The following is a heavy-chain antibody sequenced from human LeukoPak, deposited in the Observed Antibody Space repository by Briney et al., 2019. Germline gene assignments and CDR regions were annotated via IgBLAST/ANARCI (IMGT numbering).Heavy chain of an antibody. Sequence: PGGSLRLSCAASGFTFSSYWMSWVRQAPGKGLEWVANIKQDGSEKYYVDSVKGRFTISRDNAKNSLYLQMNSLRAEDTAVYYCAKLGVVGATHFDYWGQGTLVTVSS. CDR2: IKQDGSEK. D-gene: IGHD1-26*01. CDR1: GFTFSSYW. CDR3: AKLGVVGATHFDY. V-gene: IGHV3-7*01. J-gene: IGHJ4*02.